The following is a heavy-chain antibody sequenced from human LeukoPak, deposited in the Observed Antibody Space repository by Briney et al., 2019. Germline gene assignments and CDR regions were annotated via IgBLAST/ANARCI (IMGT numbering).Heavy chain of an antibody. CDR1: GYTFTSYY. V-gene: IGHV1-46*01. J-gene: IGHJ5*02. CDR2: INPSGGST. CDR3: ARDLTEQQLVRGWFDP. Sequence: ASVKVSCKASGYTFTSYYMHWVRQAPGQGLEWMGIINPSGGSTSYAQKFQGRVTMTRDTSTSTVYMELSRLRSDDTAVYYCARDLTEQQLVRGWFDPWGQGTLVTVSS. D-gene: IGHD6-13*01.